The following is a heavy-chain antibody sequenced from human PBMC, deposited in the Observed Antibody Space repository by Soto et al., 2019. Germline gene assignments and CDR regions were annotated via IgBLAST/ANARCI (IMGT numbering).Heavy chain of an antibody. D-gene: IGHD6-13*01. CDR1: GGSISSYC. V-gene: IGHV4-59*01. Sequence: PSETLSLTCTVSGGSISSYCWSWIRQPPGKGLEWIGYIYYSGSTNYNPSLKSRVTISVDTSKNQFSLELSSVTAADTAVYYCARVYSSGWYYFDYWGQGTLVTV. J-gene: IGHJ4*02. CDR2: IYYSGST. CDR3: ARVYSSGWYYFDY.